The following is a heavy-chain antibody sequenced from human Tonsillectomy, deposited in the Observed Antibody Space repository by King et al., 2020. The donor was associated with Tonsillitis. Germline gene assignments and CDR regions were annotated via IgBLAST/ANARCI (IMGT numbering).Heavy chain of an antibody. D-gene: IGHD6-13*01. CDR1: GFTFSSYG. Sequence: VQLVESGGGVVQPGRSLRLSCAASGFTFSSYGMHWVRQAPGKGLEWVAVISYDGSNKYYADSVKGRFTISRDNSKNTLYLQMNSLRAEDTAVYYCAKDRAAAGYYYHGMDVWGQGTTVTVSS. J-gene: IGHJ6*02. CDR3: AKDRAAAGYYYHGMDV. CDR2: ISYDGSNK. V-gene: IGHV3-30*18.